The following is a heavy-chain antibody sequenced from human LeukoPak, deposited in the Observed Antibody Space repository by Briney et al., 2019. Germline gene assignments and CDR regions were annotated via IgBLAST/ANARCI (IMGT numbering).Heavy chain of an antibody. J-gene: IGHJ4*02. CDR2: IIPIFGTA. CDR1: GYTFTSYG. V-gene: IGHV1-69*06. D-gene: IGHD3-22*01. Sequence: ASVKVSCKASGYTFTSYGISWVRQAPGQGLEWMGGIIPIFGTANYAQKFQGRVTITADKSTSTAYMELSSLRSEDTAVYYCARGPYTYYYDSSGYSAYYFDYWGQGTLVTVSS. CDR3: ARGPYTYYYDSSGYSAYYFDY.